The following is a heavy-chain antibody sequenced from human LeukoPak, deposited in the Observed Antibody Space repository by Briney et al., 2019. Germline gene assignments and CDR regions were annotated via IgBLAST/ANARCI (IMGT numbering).Heavy chain of an antibody. Sequence: GGSLRLSCAASGFTFSRYAMHWVRQAPGKGLEWVAVISYDGSNEYYADSVKGRFTISRDNSKNTLYLQMNSLTAEDTAVYYCARERDRVTAFDSWGQGTLVTVSS. V-gene: IGHV3-30-3*01. CDR3: ARERDRVTAFDS. CDR1: GFTFSRYA. D-gene: IGHD2-21*02. J-gene: IGHJ4*02. CDR2: ISYDGSNE.